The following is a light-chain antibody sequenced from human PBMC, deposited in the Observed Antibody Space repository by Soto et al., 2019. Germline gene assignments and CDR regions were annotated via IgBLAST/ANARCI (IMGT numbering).Light chain of an antibody. V-gene: IGLV2-14*01. Sequence: QSVLTQPASVSGSPGQSITISCTGTSSDVGGYNYVSWYQQHPGKAPKLMIYEVSNRPSGASNRFSGSKSGNTASLTISGLQTEDEADYYCGSYTSSSTWVFGGGTQLTVL. CDR1: SSDVGGYNY. J-gene: IGLJ7*01. CDR3: GSYTSSSTWV. CDR2: EVS.